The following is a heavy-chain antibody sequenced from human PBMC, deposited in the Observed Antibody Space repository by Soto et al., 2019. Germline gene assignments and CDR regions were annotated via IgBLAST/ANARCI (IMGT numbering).Heavy chain of an antibody. D-gene: IGHD3-22*01. CDR1: GDSFATAG. J-gene: IGHJ4*02. CDR3: ARAGQYYDSSGYAN. V-gene: IGHV1-18*01. CDR2: ISAYNGNT. Sequence: AAVKVSCKASGDSFATAGISWVRQAPGQGLEWMGWISAYNGNTNYDRKLQDRVTMTTNTSTSTAYLELRSLRSDDTAVYYCARAGQYYDSSGYANWGQGTLVTVSS.